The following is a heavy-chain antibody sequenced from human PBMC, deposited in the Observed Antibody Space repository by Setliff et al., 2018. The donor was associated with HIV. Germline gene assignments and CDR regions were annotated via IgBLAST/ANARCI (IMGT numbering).Heavy chain of an antibody. J-gene: IGHJ4*02. CDR2: IIHSRNT. Sequence: SETLSLTCAVYGGSFSGYYWGWIRQPPGKGLEWIGEIIHSRNTNYIPSLKSRVTIALDTSKNQFSLKLSSVTAADTAVYFCVGRFGLVQIFYFDYWGQGMLVTVSS. CDR1: GGSFSGYY. D-gene: IGHD2-15*01. V-gene: IGHV4-34*12. CDR3: VGRFGLVQIFYFDY.